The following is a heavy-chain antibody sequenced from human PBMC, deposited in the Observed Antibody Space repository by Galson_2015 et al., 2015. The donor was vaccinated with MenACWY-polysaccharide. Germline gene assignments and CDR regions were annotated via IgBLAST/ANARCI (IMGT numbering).Heavy chain of an antibody. V-gene: IGHV4-4*02. J-gene: IGHJ6*02. Sequence: TLSLTCAVSGGSISSSYWWTWVRQPPGKGLEGIGEVYHDGRTAYIPSLKSRITVSLDKAKNQVSLRLISVTAADTAVYYCAKRPIRASGGGLDVWGQGTTVTVS. CDR3: AKRPIRASGGGLDV. D-gene: IGHD3-10*01. CDR1: GGSISSSYW. CDR2: VYHDGRT.